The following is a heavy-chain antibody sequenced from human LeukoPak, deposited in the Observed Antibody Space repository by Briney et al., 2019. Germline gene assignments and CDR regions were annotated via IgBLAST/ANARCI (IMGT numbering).Heavy chain of an antibody. CDR2: INHSGST. CDR3: ARGYYDAPNNWFDP. V-gene: IGHV4-34*01. CDR1: SGSFSGYY. D-gene: IGHD3-22*01. J-gene: IGHJ5*02. Sequence: SETLSLTCAVYSGSFSGYYWSWIRQTPGKGLEWIGEINHSGSTNYNPSLKSRVTISVDTSKNQFSLKLSSVTAADTAVYYCARGYYDAPNNWFDPWGQGTLVTVSS.